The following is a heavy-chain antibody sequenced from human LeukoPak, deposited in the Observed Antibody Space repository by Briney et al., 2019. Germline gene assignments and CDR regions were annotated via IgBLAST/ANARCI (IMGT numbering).Heavy chain of an antibody. J-gene: IGHJ4*02. V-gene: IGHV3-64*01. CDR3: ARESATSGWLFDY. Sequence: GGSLILSCAASGFIFSTYAMHWVRQAPGKGLEYVSAISNHGGSTYYANSVKGRFIISRDNSKNTLYLQMGNLRIEDMAVYYCARESATSGWLFDYWGQGTLVTVSS. D-gene: IGHD6-19*01. CDR2: ISNHGGST. CDR1: GFIFSTYA.